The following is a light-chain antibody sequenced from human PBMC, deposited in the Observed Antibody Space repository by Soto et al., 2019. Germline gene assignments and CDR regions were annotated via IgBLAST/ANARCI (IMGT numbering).Light chain of an antibody. V-gene: IGKV3-11*01. CDR2: DAS. CDR3: QQRSNWPPV. Sequence: EIVLTQSPATLSLSPGERATLSCRASQSVSSYLAWYQQKPGQAPRLLIYDASNRATGIPARFSGSGSGTDFTLTISSLEPEDFAVYCCQQRSNWPPVFGGGTKVDIK. J-gene: IGKJ4*02. CDR1: QSVSSY.